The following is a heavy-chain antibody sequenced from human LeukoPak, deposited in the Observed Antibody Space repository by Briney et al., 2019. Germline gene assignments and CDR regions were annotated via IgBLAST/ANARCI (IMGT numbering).Heavy chain of an antibody. V-gene: IGHV3-64*01. J-gene: IGHJ3*02. Sequence: GGSLRLSCAASGFTFSSYWMHWVRQAPGKGLEYVSAISSNGGSTYYANSVKGRFTISRDNSKNTLYLQMGSLRAEDMAVYYCARAERYGDYETDAFDIWGQGTMVTVSS. CDR2: ISSNGGST. CDR1: GFTFSSYW. D-gene: IGHD4-17*01. CDR3: ARAERYGDYETDAFDI.